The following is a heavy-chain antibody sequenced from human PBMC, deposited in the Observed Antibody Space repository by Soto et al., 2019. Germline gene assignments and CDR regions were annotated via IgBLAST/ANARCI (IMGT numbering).Heavy chain of an antibody. D-gene: IGHD1-26*01. J-gene: IGHJ4*02. Sequence: QVQLVESGGGVVQPGRSLRLSCAASGFTFSSYGMHWVRQAPGKGLEWVAVISYDGRNKYYADSVKGRFTISRDNSKNTLYLQMNSLRAEDTAVYYCARSGSPGGSLDYWGQGTLVTVSS. V-gene: IGHV3-30*03. CDR1: GFTFSSYG. CDR3: ARSGSPGGSLDY. CDR2: ISYDGRNK.